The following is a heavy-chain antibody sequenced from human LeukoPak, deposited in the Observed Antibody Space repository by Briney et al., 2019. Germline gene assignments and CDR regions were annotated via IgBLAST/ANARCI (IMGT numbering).Heavy chain of an antibody. J-gene: IGHJ4*02. CDR1: GGSFSGHY. Sequence: SETLSLTCAVYGGSFSGHYWSWIRQPPGKGLEWIGEINRSGSTNYNPSLKSRVTISVDTSKNQFSLKLSSVTAADTAVYYCATGEDYDSSGYWGQGTLVTVSS. V-gene: IGHV4-34*01. D-gene: IGHD3-22*01. CDR2: INRSGST. CDR3: ATGEDYDSSGY.